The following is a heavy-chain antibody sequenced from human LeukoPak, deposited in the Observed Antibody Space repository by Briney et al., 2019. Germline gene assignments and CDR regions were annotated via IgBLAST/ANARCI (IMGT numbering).Heavy chain of an antibody. Sequence: SVKVSCKASGGTFSSYAISWVRQAPGQGLEWMGGIIPIFGTANYAQKFQGRVTITADESTSTAYMELSSLRSEDTAVYYCARGSFSGIAAAGTENYYYYGMDVWGQGTTVTVSS. CDR3: ARGSFSGIAAAGTENYYYYGMDV. CDR2: IIPIFGTA. V-gene: IGHV1-69*13. J-gene: IGHJ6*02. D-gene: IGHD6-13*01. CDR1: GGTFSSYA.